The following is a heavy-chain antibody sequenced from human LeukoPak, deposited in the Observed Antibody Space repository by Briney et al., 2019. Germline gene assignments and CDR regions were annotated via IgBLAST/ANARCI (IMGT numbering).Heavy chain of an antibody. CDR1: GGSMSPYY. D-gene: IGHD5-18*01. V-gene: IGHV4-4*09. J-gene: IGHJ4*02. Sequence: PSETLSLTCTVSGGSMSPYYWSWIRQTPGKGLEWIGYTFTSGATNYNPSLKSGVTISVDTSTNQSPLQKTYVPAADTAVYYCSRQQFPLRENSFGFWGQGTLVTVS. CDR2: TFTSGAT. CDR3: SRQQFPLRENSFGF.